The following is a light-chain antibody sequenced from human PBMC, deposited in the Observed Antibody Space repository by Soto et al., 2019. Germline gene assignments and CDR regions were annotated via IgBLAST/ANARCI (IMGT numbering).Light chain of an antibody. CDR3: CSLTTSHTYV. CDR2: EVG. CDR1: SSDVGAYNY. J-gene: IGLJ1*01. Sequence: QSALTQPASVSGSPGQSITISCTGTSSDVGAYNYVSWFQQHPGKAPTLIISEVGNRPSGVSNRYSGSKSGNSASLTISGLQADDEADYYCCSLTTSHTYVFGSGTKVTVL. V-gene: IGLV2-14*01.